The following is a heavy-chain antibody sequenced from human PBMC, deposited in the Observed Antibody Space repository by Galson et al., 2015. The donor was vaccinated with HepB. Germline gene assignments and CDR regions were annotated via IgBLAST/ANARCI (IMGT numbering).Heavy chain of an antibody. CDR1: GYTLTELS. V-gene: IGHV1-24*01. J-gene: IGHJ4*02. D-gene: IGHD2-15*01. CDR3: ATCPGIYCSGGTQLGY. Sequence: SVKVSCKVSGYTLTELSMHWVRQAPGKGLEWMGGFDPEDGETIYAQKFQGRVTMTEDTSTDTAYMELSSLRSGDTAVYYCATCPGIYCSGGTQLGYWGQGTLVTVSS. CDR2: FDPEDGET.